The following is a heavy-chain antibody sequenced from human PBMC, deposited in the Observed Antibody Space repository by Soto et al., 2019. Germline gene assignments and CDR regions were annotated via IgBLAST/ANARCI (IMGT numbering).Heavy chain of an antibody. Sequence: VASVKVSCKASGGTFSSYAISWVRQAPGQGLEWMGGIIPIFGTANYAQKFQGRVTITADESTSTAYMELSSLRSEDTAVYYCARGRYSSSWYYYYGMDVWGQGTTVTVSS. CDR2: IIPIFGTA. CDR3: ARGRYSSSWYYYYGMDV. J-gene: IGHJ6*02. D-gene: IGHD6-6*01. V-gene: IGHV1-69*13. CDR1: GGTFSSYA.